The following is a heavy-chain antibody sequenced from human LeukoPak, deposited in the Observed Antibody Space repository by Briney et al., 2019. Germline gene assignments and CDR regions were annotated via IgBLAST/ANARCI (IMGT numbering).Heavy chain of an antibody. CDR2: ISGSSEYI. CDR1: GFTFSDYY. V-gene: IGHV3-11*05. CDR3: ARVAVITAAGTYDY. J-gene: IGHJ4*02. D-gene: IGHD6-13*01. Sequence: GGSLRLSCAASGFTFSDYYMTWIRQAPGKGLEWVSYISGSSEYIHYAGSVKGRFTISRDTAKNSLYLQMNSLRAEDTAVYYCARVAVITAAGTYDYWGQGTLVTVSS.